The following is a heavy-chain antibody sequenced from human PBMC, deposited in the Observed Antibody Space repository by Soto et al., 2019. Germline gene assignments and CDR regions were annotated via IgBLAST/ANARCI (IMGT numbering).Heavy chain of an antibody. CDR2: INPSGGST. D-gene: IGHD3-3*01. J-gene: IGHJ6*02. V-gene: IGHV1-46*01. CDR3: ARDNITIFGVVRASYGMDV. CDR1: GYTFTSYY. Sequence: ASVKVSCKASGYTFTSYYTHWVRQAPGQGLEWMGIINPSGGSTSYAQKFQGRVTMTRDTSTSTVYMELSSLRSEDTAVYYCARDNITIFGVVRASYGMDVWGQGTTVTVSS.